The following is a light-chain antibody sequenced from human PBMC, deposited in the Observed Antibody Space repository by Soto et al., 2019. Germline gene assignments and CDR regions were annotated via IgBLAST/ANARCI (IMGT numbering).Light chain of an antibody. CDR3: QQYNNWPRT. CDR2: GAT. CDR1: QSVIIL. V-gene: IGKV3-15*01. Sequence: IVMTQSPATLSVSPLEIATLSCRASQSVIILLAWYHQKPGQAPRLLIHGATTRATGIPARFSGSGSGTEFTLTISSLQSEDFAVYYCQQYNNWPRTFGQGTKVDIK. J-gene: IGKJ1*01.